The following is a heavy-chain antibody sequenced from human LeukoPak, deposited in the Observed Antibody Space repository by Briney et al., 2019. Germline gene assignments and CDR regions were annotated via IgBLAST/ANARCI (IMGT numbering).Heavy chain of an antibody. CDR3: ARKTYYYDSSPAGWFDA. V-gene: IGHV3-11*04. D-gene: IGHD3-22*01. Sequence: GGSLRLSCAASGFTFSDYYMSWIRQAPGKGLEWVSYISSSGSTIYYADSVKGRFTISRDNFKNTLYLQMNSLRAEDTAIYHCARKTYYYDSSPAGWFDAWGQGTLVTVSS. CDR2: ISSSGSTI. CDR1: GFTFSDYY. J-gene: IGHJ5*02.